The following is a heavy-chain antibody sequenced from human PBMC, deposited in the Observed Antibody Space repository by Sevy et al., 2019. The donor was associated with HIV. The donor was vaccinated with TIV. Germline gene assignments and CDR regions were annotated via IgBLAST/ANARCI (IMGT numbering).Heavy chain of an antibody. CDR1: GYTLTELS. D-gene: IGHD2-15*01. Sequence: ASVKVSCKVSGYTLTELSMHWVRQAPGKGLEWMGGFDPEDGETVYAQKFQGRVTVTEDTSTDTAHMELSSLRSEDTAVYYCETNSRYFSGSTFYSAEGLFDPWGQGTLVTVSS. CDR2: FDPEDGET. J-gene: IGHJ5*02. V-gene: IGHV1-24*01. CDR3: ETNSRYFSGSTFYSAEGLFDP.